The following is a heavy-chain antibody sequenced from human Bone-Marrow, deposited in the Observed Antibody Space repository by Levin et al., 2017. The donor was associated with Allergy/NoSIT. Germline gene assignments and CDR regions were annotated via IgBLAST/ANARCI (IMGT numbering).Heavy chain of an antibody. CDR2: IKSKSDGGTA. V-gene: IGHV3-15*01. J-gene: IGHJ4*02. CDR3: LGGCYGGSCYGLDY. CDR1: GFTFSNAW. D-gene: IGHD2-15*01. Sequence: GGSLRLSCAASGFTFSNAWMSWVRQAPGKGLEWVGRIKSKSDGGTADYGAPVQGRFTISRDDSKDTLYLQMNTLKTEDTAVYYCLGGCYGGSCYGLDYWGQGTLVTVSS.